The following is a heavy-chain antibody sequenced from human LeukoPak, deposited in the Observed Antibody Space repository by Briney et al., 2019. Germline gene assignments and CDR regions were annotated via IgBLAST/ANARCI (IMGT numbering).Heavy chain of an antibody. CDR2: INPNSGGT. CDR3: ARWGNDYVWGSYRFDY. V-gene: IGHV1-2*04. Sequence: ASVKVSCKASGYTFTSYYMHWVRQAPGQGLEWMGWINPNSGGTNYAQKFQGWVTMTRDTSISTAYMELSRLRSDDTAVYYCARWGNDYVWGSYRFDYWGQGTLVTVSS. J-gene: IGHJ4*02. D-gene: IGHD3-16*02. CDR1: GYTFTSYY.